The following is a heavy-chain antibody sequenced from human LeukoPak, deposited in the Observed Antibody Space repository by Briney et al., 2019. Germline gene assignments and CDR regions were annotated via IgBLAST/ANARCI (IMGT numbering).Heavy chain of an antibody. D-gene: IGHD6-13*01. V-gene: IGHV4-59*01. CDR2: IYYSGST. CDR1: GGSISSYY. Sequence: SETLSLTCTVSGGSISSYYRSWIRPPPGRGLEWIGYIYYSGSTNYNPSPKGRVTISVDTSKNQFSLKLSSVTAADTAVYYCARQRAAAGTDYYYMDVWGKGTTVTVPS. CDR3: ARQRAAAGTDYYYMDV. J-gene: IGHJ6*03.